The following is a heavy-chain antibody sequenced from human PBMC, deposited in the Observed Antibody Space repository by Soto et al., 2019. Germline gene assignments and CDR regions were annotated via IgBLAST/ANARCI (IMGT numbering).Heavy chain of an antibody. V-gene: IGHV4-59*01. J-gene: IGHJ6*02. CDR3: ARRAPSYDTSSYGDGMDV. CDR2: IYYSGSP. Sequence: SETLSLTCTVSGASINNNYWKWIRQPPGKGLEWIGYIYYSGSPNYNPSLKSRVTISVDTSKNQFSLNLRSVTAADTAVYYCARRAPSYDTSSYGDGMDVWGQGTTVTVSS. D-gene: IGHD3-22*01. CDR1: GASINNNY.